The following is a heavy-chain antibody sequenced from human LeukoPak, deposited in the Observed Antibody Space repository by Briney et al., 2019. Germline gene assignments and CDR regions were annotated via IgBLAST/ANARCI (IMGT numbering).Heavy chain of an antibody. J-gene: IGHJ3*02. CDR1: XXTFSDYX. CDR3: ARDTWYSNSWLHAFDI. CDR2: INSNSRTI. D-gene: IGHD6-13*01. Sequence: GGXLXXXXXAXXXTFSDYXMNWVRQAPGKGLEWFSFINSNSRTIYYADSVKGRFTISRDNAKNSLYLQMDSLRAEDTGLYYCARDTWYSNSWLHAFDIWGRGTMVTVSS. V-gene: IGHV3-48*01.